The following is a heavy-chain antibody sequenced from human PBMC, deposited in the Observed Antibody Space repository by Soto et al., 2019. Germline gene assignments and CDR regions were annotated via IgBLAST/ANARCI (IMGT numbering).Heavy chain of an antibody. J-gene: IGHJ4*02. D-gene: IGHD2-21*02. Sequence: EVQLLESGGGLVQPGGSLRLSCATSGLSFSLYSMGWVRQAPGKGLEWVSAISGSGRNIHYADSVKGRFTISRDNSKNTLFLQMNSLRAEDTALYYCEKDERTASWIHYWGQGTLVTVSS. CDR1: GLSFSLYS. CDR2: ISGSGRNI. CDR3: EKDERTASWIHY. V-gene: IGHV3-23*01.